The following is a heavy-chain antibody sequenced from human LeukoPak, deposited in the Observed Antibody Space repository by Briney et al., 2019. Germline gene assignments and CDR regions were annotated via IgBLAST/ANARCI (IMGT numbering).Heavy chain of an antibody. CDR1: GDSISSSSYY. Sequence: SETLSLTCTVSGDSISSSSYYWGWIRQPPGKGLEWIGSIYYTGSTYYNPSLKSRVTISVDTSKNQFSLKLSSVAAADTAVYYCAGEGMIRGVINRLSYLRDDYWGQGTLVTVSS. CDR2: IYYTGST. CDR3: AGEGMIRGVINRLSYLRDDY. D-gene: IGHD3-10*01. V-gene: IGHV4-39*01. J-gene: IGHJ4*02.